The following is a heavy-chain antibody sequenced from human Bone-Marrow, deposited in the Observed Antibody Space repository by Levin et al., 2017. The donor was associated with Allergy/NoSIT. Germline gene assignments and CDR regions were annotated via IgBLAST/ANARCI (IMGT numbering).Heavy chain of an antibody. CDR1: GYTFTSFD. CDR2: MYPNSDNA. CDR3: ARGELGSGYLFDY. V-gene: IGHV1-8*01. Sequence: GASVKVSCKTSGYTFTSFDINWGRQATGQGLEGMGWMYPNSDNAGYAQKFQGRVTMTRNTSISTAYMELSSLRSEDTAIYYCARGELGSGYLFDYWGQGTLVTVSS. D-gene: IGHD5-12*01. J-gene: IGHJ4*02.